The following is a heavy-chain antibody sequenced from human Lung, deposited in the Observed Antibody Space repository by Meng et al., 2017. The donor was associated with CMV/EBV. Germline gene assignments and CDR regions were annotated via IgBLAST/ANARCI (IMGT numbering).Heavy chain of an antibody. Sequence: GGSLRLSCAASGFTFTNYWMTWVRQAPGKGLEWVANIKEDGSVKHYGDSVKGRFTMSRDNAKNSVCLQMNGLRAEDTAVYYCAREYWGPEYWGQGTLVTVSS. CDR3: AREYWGPEY. J-gene: IGHJ4*02. V-gene: IGHV3-7*01. CDR1: GFTFTNYW. CDR2: IKEDGSVK. D-gene: IGHD7-27*01.